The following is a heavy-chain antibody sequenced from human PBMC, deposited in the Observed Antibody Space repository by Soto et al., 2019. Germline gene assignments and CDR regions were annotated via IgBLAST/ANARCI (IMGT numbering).Heavy chain of an antibody. Sequence: QVQLVQSGAEVKKPGASVKVSCKASGYTFTSYDINWVRQATGQGLEWMGWMNPNSGNTGYAQKFQGRGTMTRNTSISTAYMELSSLRSEDTAVYYCARLGYCSGGSCYLSDYWGQGTLVTVSS. J-gene: IGHJ4*02. V-gene: IGHV1-8*01. CDR2: MNPNSGNT. D-gene: IGHD2-15*01. CDR3: ARLGYCSGGSCYLSDY. CDR1: GYTFTSYD.